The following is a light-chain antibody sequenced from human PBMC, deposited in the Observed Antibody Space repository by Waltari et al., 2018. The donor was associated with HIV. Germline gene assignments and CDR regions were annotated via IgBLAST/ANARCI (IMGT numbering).Light chain of an antibody. CDR2: GAS. J-gene: IGKJ2*01. Sequence: EIVMTQSPATLSVSPGDRVTLPCRASQTIASNLAWYQHKPGQAPRLLIYGASTRATGIPARFSGSRSGTEFTLTISSLQSEDFAIYYCQHYNNWPRYTFGQGTKLEVK. CDR3: QHYNNWPRYT. CDR1: QTIASN. V-gene: IGKV3-15*01.